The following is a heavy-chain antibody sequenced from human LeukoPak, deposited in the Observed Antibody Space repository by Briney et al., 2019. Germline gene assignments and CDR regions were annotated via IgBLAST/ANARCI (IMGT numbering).Heavy chain of an antibody. J-gene: IGHJ4*02. CDR2: ISADGGST. CDR3: AKESGKFDY. CDR1: GIHFADYA. V-gene: IGHV3-43*02. Sequence: GGSLRLSCVVSGIHFADYAVHWVRQPPGKGLEWVSLISADGGSTFSADSVKGRFSISRDNSKNSLCLQMNSLRSEDTAMYYCAKESGKFDYWGQGTLVAVSS.